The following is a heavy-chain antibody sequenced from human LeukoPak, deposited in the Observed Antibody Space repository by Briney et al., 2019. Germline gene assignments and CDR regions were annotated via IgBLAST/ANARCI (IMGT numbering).Heavy chain of an antibody. CDR3: ARGSGTSLIDY. CDR2: INPRSGGT. D-gene: IGHD1-14*01. Sequence: ASVNVSCRSCGYTFTANYMHWARQAPGQGLEWMGWINPRSGGTNYGEKFRGRVTMTRETSITTAYMELSSLRFDDTAVYYCARGSGTSLIDYWGQGSLVTVSS. CDR1: GYTFTANY. V-gene: IGHV1-2*02. J-gene: IGHJ4*02.